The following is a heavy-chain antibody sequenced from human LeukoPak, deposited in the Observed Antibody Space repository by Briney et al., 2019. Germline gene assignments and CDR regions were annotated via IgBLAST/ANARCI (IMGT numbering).Heavy chain of an antibody. Sequence: GGSLRLSCGGTGFIFNIYAMSWVRQAPGKGLEWVSGISGRGVSTDYADSVKGRFTISRDNSKNTLYLQMNSLRAEDTAVYYCAKDRIRGDSFWGQGTLVTVSS. CDR2: ISGRGVST. CDR3: AKDRIRGDSF. V-gene: IGHV3-23*01. J-gene: IGHJ4*02. CDR1: GFIFNIYA. D-gene: IGHD3-16*01.